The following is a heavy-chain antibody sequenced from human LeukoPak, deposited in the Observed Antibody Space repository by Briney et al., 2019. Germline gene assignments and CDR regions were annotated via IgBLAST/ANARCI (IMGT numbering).Heavy chain of an antibody. D-gene: IGHD3-16*01. CDR3: ARLPHASYYDYVWGSLKTYYYYYGMDV. CDR2: INPNSGGT. V-gene: IGHV1-2*02. J-gene: IGHJ6*02. Sequence: ASVKVSCKASGYTFTGYYMHWVRQAPGQGLEWMGWINPNSGGTNYAQKFQGRVTMTRDTSISTAYMELSRLRSDDTAVYYCARLPHASYYDYVWGSLKTYYYYYGMDVWGQGTTVTVSS. CDR1: GYTFTGYY.